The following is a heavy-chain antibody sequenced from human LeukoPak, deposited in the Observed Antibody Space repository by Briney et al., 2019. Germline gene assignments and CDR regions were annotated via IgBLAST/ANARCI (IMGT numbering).Heavy chain of an antibody. CDR1: GGSISSYY. CDR3: ARTLSSGWSFYYYGMDV. V-gene: IGHV4-59*01. Sequence: KPSETLSLTCTVSGGSISSYYWSWIRQPPGKGLEWIGYIYYSGSTNYNPSFKSRVTISVDTSKNQFSLKLSSVTAADTAVYYCARTLSSGWSFYYYGMDVWGQGTTVTVSS. D-gene: IGHD6-19*01. CDR2: IYYSGST. J-gene: IGHJ6*02.